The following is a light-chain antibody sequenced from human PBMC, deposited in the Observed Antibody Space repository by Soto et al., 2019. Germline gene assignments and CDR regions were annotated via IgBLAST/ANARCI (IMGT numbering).Light chain of an antibody. J-gene: IGKJ1*01. Sequence: EIVLTQSPGTLSLSPGERATLSCRASQSVRNNYLAWYQQRPGQAPRLLIYAASSRATGIPDRFSGSGSGTDFTLTISRLEPEDFEVYYCQQYGTSPRTFGQGTKVDIK. CDR1: QSVRNNY. V-gene: IGKV3-20*01. CDR3: QQYGTSPRT. CDR2: AAS.